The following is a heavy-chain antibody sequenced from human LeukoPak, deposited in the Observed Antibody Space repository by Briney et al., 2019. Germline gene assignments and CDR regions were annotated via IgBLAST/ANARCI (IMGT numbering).Heavy chain of an antibody. D-gene: IGHD4-17*01. J-gene: IGHJ3*02. CDR1: GYTFTGYY. Sequence: GASVKVPCKASGYTFTGYYMHWVRQAPGQGLEWMGWINPNSGGTNYAQKFQGRVTMTRDTSISTAYMELSRLRSDDTAVYYCAQDYVTVTKFFPDAFDIWGQGTMVTVSS. CDR2: INPNSGGT. V-gene: IGHV1-2*02. CDR3: AQDYVTVTKFFPDAFDI.